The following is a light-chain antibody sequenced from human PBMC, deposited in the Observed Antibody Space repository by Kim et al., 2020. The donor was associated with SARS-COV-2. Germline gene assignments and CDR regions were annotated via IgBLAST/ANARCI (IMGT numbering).Light chain of an antibody. V-gene: IGKV1-8*01. CDR2: AAG. Sequence: ASTGDRVTITCRASQGSSSDVAWYQQKPGKDTKLRSYAAGTLESGVPSRFSGSGYGTEFTLTISCLQSEDFATYYGQQYYSYPVTLGGGTKVDIK. CDR1: QGSSSD. CDR3: QQYYSYPVT. J-gene: IGKJ4*01.